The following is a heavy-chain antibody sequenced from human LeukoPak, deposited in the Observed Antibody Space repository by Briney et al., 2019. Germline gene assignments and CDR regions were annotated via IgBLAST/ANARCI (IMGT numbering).Heavy chain of an antibody. D-gene: IGHD4-11*01. V-gene: IGHV4-34*01. Sequence: SQTLSLTCAVYGGSFSTYSWSWIRQPPGKGLEWIGDINYSGNTNYNPSFKSRVIASIDTSKDQFSLKLNSVTAGDTAVYYCARHVDMTTVNYYYLDVWGKGTTVTVSS. CDR2: INYSGNT. CDR3: ARHVDMTTVNYYYLDV. CDR1: GGSFSTYS. J-gene: IGHJ6*03.